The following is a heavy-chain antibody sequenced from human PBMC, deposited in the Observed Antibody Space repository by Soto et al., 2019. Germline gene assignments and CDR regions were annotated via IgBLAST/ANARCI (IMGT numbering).Heavy chain of an antibody. CDR3: ARGWYYFAGGGCPSYYDY. Sequence: QMQLKLTGPGLVKPSGTLSLTCAVSGGSISSNNWWTWVLQPPGKGLEWIGEIYHSGSTNYNPSNKSRATISVEKSTNQFYLNLTSANAAETAVCYWARGWYYFAGGGCPSYYDYWGRGTLVTVSS. D-gene: IGHD3-22*01. J-gene: IGHJ4*02. V-gene: IGHV4-4*02. CDR1: GGSISSNNW. CDR2: IYHSGST.